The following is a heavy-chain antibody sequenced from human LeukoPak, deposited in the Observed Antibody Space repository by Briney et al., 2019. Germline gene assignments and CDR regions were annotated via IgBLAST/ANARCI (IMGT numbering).Heavy chain of an antibody. CDR2: ISSSGSTI. J-gene: IGHJ4*02. Sequence: PGGSLRLSCAASGFTFSDYYMSWVRQAPGKGLEWVSYISSSGSTIYYADSVKGRFTISRDNAKNSLYLQMNSLRAEDTAVYYCAPDRFGESYFDYWGQGTLVTVSS. CDR1: GFTFSDYY. V-gene: IGHV3-11*01. D-gene: IGHD3-10*01. CDR3: APDRFGESYFDY.